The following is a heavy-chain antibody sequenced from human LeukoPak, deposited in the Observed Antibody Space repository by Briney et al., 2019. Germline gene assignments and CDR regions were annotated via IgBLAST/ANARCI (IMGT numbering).Heavy chain of an antibody. Sequence: ASVKVSCKASGYTFTSYDINWVRQATGQGLEWVGWMNPNSGNTGYAQKFQGRVTITRNTSISTAYMELSSLRSEDTAVYYCARRPVTTTKYYYYYYMDVWGKGTTVTVSS. D-gene: IGHD4-11*01. V-gene: IGHV1-8*03. CDR3: ARRPVTTTKYYYYYYMDV. CDR1: GYTFTSYD. CDR2: MNPNSGNT. J-gene: IGHJ6*03.